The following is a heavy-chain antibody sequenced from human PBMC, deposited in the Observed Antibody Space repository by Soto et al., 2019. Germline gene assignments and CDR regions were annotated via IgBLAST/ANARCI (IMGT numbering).Heavy chain of an antibody. Sequence: SETLSLTCAVSGGSISRYYWGWIRRPPWKVLEWIWSIYYSGSTYYNPSLKSRVTISVDTSKNQFSLKLRSVTAADTAGYYCARRRYYSRTYPLDFWSQGTLVIVSS. CDR1: GGSISRYY. CDR3: ARRRYYSRTYPLDF. D-gene: IGHD1-26*01. CDR2: IYYSGST. V-gene: IGHV4-39*01. J-gene: IGHJ4*02.